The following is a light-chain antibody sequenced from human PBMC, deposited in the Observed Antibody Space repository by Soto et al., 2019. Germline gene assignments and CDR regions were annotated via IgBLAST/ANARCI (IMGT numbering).Light chain of an antibody. CDR1: SSDVGGSDY. V-gene: IGLV2-14*01. CDR2: EVS. CDR3: SSSTHSNTLV. Sequence: QSALNQPASVSGSPGQSITISCTGTSSDVGGSDYVSWYQHHPHRAPKLLIYEVSYRPSGVSDRFSGSKSGNTASLTISGLQAEDEADYYCSSSTHSNTLVFGGGTKLTVL. J-gene: IGLJ3*02.